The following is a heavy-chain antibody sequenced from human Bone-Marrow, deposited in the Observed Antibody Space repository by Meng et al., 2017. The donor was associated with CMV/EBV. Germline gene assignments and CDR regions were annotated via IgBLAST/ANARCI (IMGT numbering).Heavy chain of an antibody. D-gene: IGHD2-2*01. CDR2: INPNRGGT. Sequence: ASVKVSCKASGYTFTGYYLHWVRQAPGQGLEWMGWINPNRGGTNYAQKFQGRVTLTRDTSISTADMELSRLSSDDTAVYYCARDVRCSSTSCYWRVDYWGQGTLVTVSS. V-gene: IGHV1-2*02. CDR3: ARDVRCSSTSCYWRVDY. J-gene: IGHJ4*02. CDR1: GYTFTGYY.